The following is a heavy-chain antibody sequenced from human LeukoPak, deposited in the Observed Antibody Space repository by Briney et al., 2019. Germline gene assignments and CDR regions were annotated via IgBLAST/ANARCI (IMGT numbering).Heavy chain of an antibody. D-gene: IGHD2-2*02. Sequence: QAGGSLRLSCAASGFTFSSYAMSWVRQAPGKGLGWVSAISGSGGSTYYADSVKGRFTISRDNSKNTLYLQMNSLRAEDTAVYYCAKGSRYCSSTSCYTAHYWGQGTLVTVSS. J-gene: IGHJ4*02. CDR1: GFTFSSYA. V-gene: IGHV3-23*01. CDR3: AKGSRYCSSTSCYTAHY. CDR2: ISGSGGST.